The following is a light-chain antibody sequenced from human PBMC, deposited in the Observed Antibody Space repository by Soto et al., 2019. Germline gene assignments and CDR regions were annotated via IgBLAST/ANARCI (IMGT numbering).Light chain of an antibody. CDR3: QQYDNLP. CDR2: DAS. V-gene: IGKV1-33*01. CDR1: QDISNY. Sequence: DIQMTQSPSSLSASVGDRVTITCQASQDISNYLNWYQQKPGKAPKLLIYDASNLETGVPSRFSGRGSATDFTFTISSLQPEDIATYYCQQYDNLPFGGGTKVEIK. J-gene: IGKJ4*01.